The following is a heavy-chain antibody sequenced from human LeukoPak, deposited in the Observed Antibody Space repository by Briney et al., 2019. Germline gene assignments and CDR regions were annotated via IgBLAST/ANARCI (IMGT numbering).Heavy chain of an antibody. V-gene: IGHV1-69*13. D-gene: IGHD1-26*01. Sequence: EASVKVSCKASGGTFSSYAISWVRQAPGRGLEWMGGIIPIFGTANYAQKFQGRVTITADESTSTAYMELSSLRSEDTAVYYCAADMEGATNFDYWGQGTLVTVSS. CDR3: AADMEGATNFDY. CDR1: GGTFSSYA. CDR2: IIPIFGTA. J-gene: IGHJ4*02.